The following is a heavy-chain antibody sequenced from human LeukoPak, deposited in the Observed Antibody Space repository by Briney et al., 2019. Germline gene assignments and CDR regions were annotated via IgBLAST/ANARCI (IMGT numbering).Heavy chain of an antibody. V-gene: IGHV1-18*01. CDR3: ARTGWYSEHYFDS. J-gene: IGHJ4*02. D-gene: IGHD6-19*01. Sequence: ASVKVSCKASGYTFTSYGISWVRQAPGQGLEWLGWISTYNGNTNYAQKLQGRVTMSTDTSTSTAYMELRSLRPDDTAVYSCARTGWYSEHYFDSWGQGTLVTVSS. CDR2: ISTYNGNT. CDR1: GYTFTSYG.